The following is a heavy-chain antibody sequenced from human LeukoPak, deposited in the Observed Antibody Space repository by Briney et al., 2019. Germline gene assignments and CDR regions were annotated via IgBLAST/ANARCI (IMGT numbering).Heavy chain of an antibody. J-gene: IGHJ4*02. CDR3: ARASYCSGGICYYYY. CDR2: ISGTGGTT. V-gene: IGHV3-23*01. CDR1: GFTFSSYA. Sequence: PGGSLRLSCAASGFTFSSYAMSWVRQAPGKGLEWVSVISGTGGTTYYADSVKGRFTISRDNSKNTLYLQVNSLRAEDTAVYYCARASYCSGGICYYYYWGQGTLVTVSS. D-gene: IGHD2-15*01.